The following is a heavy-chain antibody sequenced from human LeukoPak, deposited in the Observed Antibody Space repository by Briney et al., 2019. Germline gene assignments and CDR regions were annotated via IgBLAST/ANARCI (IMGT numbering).Heavy chain of an antibody. V-gene: IGHV4-4*07. CDR1: GGSISSYY. Sequence: SETLSLTCTDSGGSISSYYWSWIRQPAGKGLEWIGRIYTSGSTNYNPSLKSRVTMSVDTSKNQFSLKLSSVTAADTAVYYCARDLRSRELPYYYYYYYMDVWGKGTTVTVSS. CDR2: IYTSGST. CDR3: ARDLRSRELPYYYYYYYMDV. J-gene: IGHJ6*03. D-gene: IGHD1-26*01.